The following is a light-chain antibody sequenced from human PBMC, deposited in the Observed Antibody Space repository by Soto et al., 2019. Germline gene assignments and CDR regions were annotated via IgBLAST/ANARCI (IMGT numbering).Light chain of an antibody. J-gene: IGLJ1*01. CDR3: LSYDSSLSGYV. V-gene: IGLV1-40*01. CDR1: SSNIGAGYD. Sequence: QLVLTQPPSVSGAPGQRVTISCTGGSSNIGAGYDVHWYQQLPGTAPKLLIYGNSNRPSGVPDRFSGSKSGTSASLAITGLQAEDEADYYCLSYDSSLSGYVFVTGTQVTVL. CDR2: GNS.